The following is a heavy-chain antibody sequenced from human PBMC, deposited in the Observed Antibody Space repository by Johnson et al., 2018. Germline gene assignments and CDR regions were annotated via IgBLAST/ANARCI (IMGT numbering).Heavy chain of an antibody. V-gene: IGHV3-33*08. CDR3: VRERAPFDAFDI. CDR1: GFTFSNYA. CDR2: IWYDGSKK. Sequence: QVQLVQSGGRVVHXVRSLRLSCAASGFTFSNYAMHWVRQAPGKGLEWVAVIWYDGSKKYYSDSVKGRFTISRDNSENTLFLQLNSLRAEDTAVYFCVRERAPFDAFDIWGQGTMVTVSS. J-gene: IGHJ3*02.